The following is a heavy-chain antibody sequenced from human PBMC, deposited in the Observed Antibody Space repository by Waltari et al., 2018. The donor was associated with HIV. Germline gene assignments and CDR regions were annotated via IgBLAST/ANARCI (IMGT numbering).Heavy chain of an antibody. J-gene: IGHJ4*02. CDR2: INQDGSEK. CDR3: ARDPTLWYPLDY. CDR1: GFTFFNYW. V-gene: IGHV3-7*01. Sequence: EVQLVESGGDLVQPGGSLRLSCAASGFTFFNYWMTWVRQAPGKGLEWVANINQDGSEKHYVVSVKGRFTISRDNAKNSLYLQMNSLKPEDTAVYYCARDPTLWYPLDYWGQGTLVTVSS. D-gene: IGHD3-10*01.